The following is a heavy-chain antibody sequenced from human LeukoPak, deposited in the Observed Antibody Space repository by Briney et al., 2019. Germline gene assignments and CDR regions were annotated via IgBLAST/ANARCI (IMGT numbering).Heavy chain of an antibody. CDR3: ARVGYSGYVSPVERGYYYYYGMDV. CDR1: GYTLTELS. J-gene: IGHJ6*02. CDR2: FDPEDGET. V-gene: IGHV1-24*01. Sequence: ASVKVSCKVSGYTLTELSMHWVRQAPGKGLEWMGGFDPEDGETIYAQKFQGRVTMTEDTSTDTAYMELSSLRSEDTAVYYCARVGYSGYVSPVERGYYYYYGMDVWGQGTTVTVSS. D-gene: IGHD5-12*01.